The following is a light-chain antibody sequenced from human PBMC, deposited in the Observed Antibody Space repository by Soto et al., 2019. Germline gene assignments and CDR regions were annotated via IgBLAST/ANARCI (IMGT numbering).Light chain of an antibody. CDR1: SSDVGGYNY. V-gene: IGLV2-8*01. CDR3: SSYAGSNTVYV. Sequence: QSALTQPPSASGSPGQSVTISCTGTSSDVGGYNYVSWYQQHPGKAPKLMIYEVSKRPSGVPDRFSGSKSGNKASLTVSGLQAEDEADYYCSSYAGSNTVYVFGTGTQLTVL. CDR2: EVS. J-gene: IGLJ1*01.